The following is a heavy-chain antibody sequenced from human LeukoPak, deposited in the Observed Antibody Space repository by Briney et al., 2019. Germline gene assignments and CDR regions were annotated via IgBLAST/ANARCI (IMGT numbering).Heavy chain of an antibody. Sequence: GSLRLSCAASGFTFSSYSMNWVRQAPGKGLEWVSSISSSSSYIYYADSVKGRFTISRDNAKNSLYLQMNSLRAEDTAVYYCARDRLASFDYWGQGTLATASS. CDR1: GFTFSSYS. CDR3: ARDRLASFDY. D-gene: IGHD3-9*01. J-gene: IGHJ4*02. CDR2: ISSSSSYI. V-gene: IGHV3-21*01.